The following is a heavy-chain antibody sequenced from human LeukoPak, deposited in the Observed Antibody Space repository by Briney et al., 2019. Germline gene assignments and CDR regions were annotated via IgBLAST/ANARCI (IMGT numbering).Heavy chain of an antibody. J-gene: IGHJ4*02. CDR1: GFTFSSYS. CDR3: ARDFCSSTSCYAYFDY. V-gene: IGHV3-21*01. D-gene: IGHD2-2*01. Sequence: GGSLRLSCAASGFTFSSYSMNWVRQAPGKGLEWVSSISSSSSYIYHADSVKGRFTISRDNAKNSLYLQMNSLRAEDTAVYYCARDFCSSTSCYAYFDYWGQGTLVTVPS. CDR2: ISSSSSYI.